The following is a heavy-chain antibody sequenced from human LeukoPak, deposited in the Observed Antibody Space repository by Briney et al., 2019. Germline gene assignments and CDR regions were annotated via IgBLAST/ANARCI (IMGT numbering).Heavy chain of an antibody. V-gene: IGHV4-4*07. CDR1: GGSISSYY. CDR2: IYTSGST. CDR3: ARASLVVPAATDEERESVDWFDP. J-gene: IGHJ5*02. Sequence: SETLSLTCTVSGGSISSYYWSWVRQPAGKGLEWIGRIYTSGSTNYNPSLKSRVTISVDTSKNQFSLKLSSVTAADTAVYYCARASLVVPAATDEERESVDWFDPWGQGTLVTVSS. D-gene: IGHD2-2*01.